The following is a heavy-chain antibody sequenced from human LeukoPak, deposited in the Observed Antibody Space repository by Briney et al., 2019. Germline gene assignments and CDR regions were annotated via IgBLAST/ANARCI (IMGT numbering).Heavy chain of an antibody. CDR2: ISSNGGST. CDR3: ARGYYDSSGYPHLYFDY. V-gene: IGHV3-64*01. D-gene: IGHD3-22*01. Sequence: PGGSLRPSCAASGFTFSSYAMHWVRQAPGKGLEYVSAISSNGGSTYYANSVKGRFTISRDNSKNTLYLQMGSLRAEDMAVYYCARGYYDSSGYPHLYFDYWGQGTLVTVSS. CDR1: GFTFSSYA. J-gene: IGHJ4*02.